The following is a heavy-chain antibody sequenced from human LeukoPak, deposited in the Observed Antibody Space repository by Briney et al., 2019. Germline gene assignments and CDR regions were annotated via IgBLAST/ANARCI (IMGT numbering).Heavy chain of an antibody. CDR3: ARAPQQWLVSNWFDP. J-gene: IGHJ5*02. D-gene: IGHD6-19*01. V-gene: IGHV1-18*01. CDR2: ISAYNGNT. CDR1: GYTFTSYG. Sequence: ASVKVSCKASGYTFTSYGISWVRQAPGQGLEWMGWISAYNGNTNYAQKLQGRVTMTTDTSTSTAYMELRSLRSDDTAVYYCARAPQQWLVSNWFDPWGQGTLVTVSS.